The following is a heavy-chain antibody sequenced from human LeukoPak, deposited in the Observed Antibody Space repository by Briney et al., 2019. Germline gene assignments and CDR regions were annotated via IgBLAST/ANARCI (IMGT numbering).Heavy chain of an antibody. CDR1: GGSMNSYY. V-gene: IGHV4-59*01. CDR2: IYYSGST. D-gene: IGHD3-10*01. J-gene: IGHJ3*02. Sequence: SETLSLTCSVSGGSMNSYYWSWIRQSPGKGLEWIGYIYYSGSTNYNPSLKSRVTILVDTSNNQSSLRLNSVTAADTAVYYCARENTMVRGAFDAFDIWGQGTMVTVSS. CDR3: ARENTMVRGAFDAFDI.